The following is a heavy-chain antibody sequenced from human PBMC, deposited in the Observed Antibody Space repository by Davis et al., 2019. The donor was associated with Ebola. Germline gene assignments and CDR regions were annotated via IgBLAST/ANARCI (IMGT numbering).Heavy chain of an antibody. CDR2: IIPLLGTT. Sequence: AASVKVSCKASGYSFNIYGITWVRQAPGQGLEWMGGIIPLLGTTNYAQNFEGRVTITADKSTSTAYMELSSLRSEDTAVYYCARDVSTSAREDYWGQGTLVIVSS. CDR3: ARDVSTSAREDY. D-gene: IGHD2/OR15-2a*01. V-gene: IGHV1-69*06. CDR1: GYSFNIYG. J-gene: IGHJ4*02.